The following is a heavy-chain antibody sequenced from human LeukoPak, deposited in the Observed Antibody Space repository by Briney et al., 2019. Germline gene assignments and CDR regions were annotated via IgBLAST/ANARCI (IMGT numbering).Heavy chain of an antibody. Sequence: PGGSLRLSCAASGFTFSDVWMSWVRQAPGKGLEWVGRIKSKSDGGTADYSAPVKGRFTISRDDSKNTLYLQMNSLKIEDTGVYRCAKDYGSGSFHFDHWGQGNLVTVSS. V-gene: IGHV3-15*01. J-gene: IGHJ4*02. CDR3: AKDYGSGSFHFDH. CDR2: IKSKSDGGTA. D-gene: IGHD3-10*01. CDR1: GFTFSDVW.